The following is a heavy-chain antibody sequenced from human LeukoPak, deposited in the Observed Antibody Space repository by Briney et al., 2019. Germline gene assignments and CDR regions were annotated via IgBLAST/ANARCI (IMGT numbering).Heavy chain of an antibody. J-gene: IGHJ4*02. CDR3: ARANAGITFDY. V-gene: IGHV4-31*03. D-gene: IGHD1-14*01. CDR1: GGSISSGGYY. CDR2: IYYSGST. Sequence: PSQTLSLTCTVSGGSISSGGYYWSWIRHHPGKGLEWIGYIYYSGSTYYNPSLKSRVTISVDTSKNQFSLKLSSVTAADTAVYYCARANAGITFDYWGQGTLVTVSS.